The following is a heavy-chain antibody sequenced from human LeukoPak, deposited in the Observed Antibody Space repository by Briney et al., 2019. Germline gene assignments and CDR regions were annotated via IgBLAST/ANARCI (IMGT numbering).Heavy chain of an antibody. CDR1: GGSFSGHY. Sequence: SETLSLTCAVYGGSFSGHYWSWIRQPPGKGLEWIGEINHSGSTNYNPSLKSRVTISVDTSKNQFSLKLSSVTAADTAVYYCARVVGYYYYYMDVWGKGTTVTVSS. V-gene: IGHV4-34*01. J-gene: IGHJ6*03. CDR3: ARVVGYYYYYMDV. D-gene: IGHD3-10*01. CDR2: INHSGST.